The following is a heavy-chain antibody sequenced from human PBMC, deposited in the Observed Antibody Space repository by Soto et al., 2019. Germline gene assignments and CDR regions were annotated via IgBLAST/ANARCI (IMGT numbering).Heavy chain of an antibody. J-gene: IGHJ6*02. CDR2: TYYRSKWYN. D-gene: IGHD6-6*01. V-gene: IGHV6-1*01. CDR1: RDSVSSNSAA. Sequence: SQTLSLTCAISRDSVSSNSAAWNWIRQSPSRGLEWLGRTYYRSKWYNDYAVSVKSRITINPDTSKNQFSLQLNSVTPEDTAVYYCARRIAARKQQLGGMDVWGQGTTVTVFS. CDR3: ARRIAARKQQLGGMDV.